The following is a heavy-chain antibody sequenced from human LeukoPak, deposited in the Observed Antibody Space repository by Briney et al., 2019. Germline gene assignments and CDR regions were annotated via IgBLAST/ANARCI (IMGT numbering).Heavy chain of an antibody. D-gene: IGHD6-13*01. V-gene: IGHV3-23*01. J-gene: IGHJ4*02. CDR1: GFSFGSYA. CDR2: ISGSGGST. Sequence: QAGGSLRLSCAASGFSFGSYAMSWVRQAPGKGLEWVSAISGSGGSTYYADSVKGRFTISRDNSKNTLYLQMNSLRAEDTAVYYCAKALYTPGIAAAEILFDYWGQGTLVTVSS. CDR3: AKALYTPGIAAAEILFDY.